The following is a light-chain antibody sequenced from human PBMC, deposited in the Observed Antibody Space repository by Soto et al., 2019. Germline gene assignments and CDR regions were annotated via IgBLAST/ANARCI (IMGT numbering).Light chain of an antibody. V-gene: IGLV2-14*01. CDR3: SSYTSSSIDYV. CDR1: SSDVGGYNY. Sequence: QSALTQPASVSGSPGQSITISCTGTSSDVGGYNYVSRYQQHPGKAPKLMIYEVSNRPSGVSNRFASSKSGNTASLTISGLPAEDEADYYCSSYTSSSIDYVFGTGTKLTVL. J-gene: IGLJ1*01. CDR2: EVS.